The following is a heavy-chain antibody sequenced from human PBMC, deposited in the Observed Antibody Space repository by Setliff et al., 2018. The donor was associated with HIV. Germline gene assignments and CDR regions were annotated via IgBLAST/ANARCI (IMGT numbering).Heavy chain of an antibody. J-gene: IGHJ6*03. D-gene: IGHD3-10*01. CDR1: GYTFSAYY. V-gene: IGHV1-2*02. CDR2: MNPNSGGA. CDR3: ARKRRDYYGSGSYFGFYFYYHMDV. Sequence: ASVKVSCKASGYTFSAYYIHWVRQAPGQGLEWMGWMNPNSGGANSARMFQGKINMTRDSSINTAYLELSNLTYDDSAIYYCARKRRDYYGSGSYFGFYFYYHMDVWGQGTTVTVTS.